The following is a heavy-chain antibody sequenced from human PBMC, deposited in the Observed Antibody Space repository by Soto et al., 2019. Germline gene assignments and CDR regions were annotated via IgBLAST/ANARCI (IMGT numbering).Heavy chain of an antibody. CDR1: GFTFSSYA. CDR2: ISGSGGST. V-gene: IGHV3-23*01. D-gene: IGHD6-6*01. CDR3: AKVVGYSSSPGPNDYMDV. J-gene: IGHJ6*03. Sequence: EVQLLESGGGLVQPGGSLRLSCAASGFTFSSYAMSWVRQAPGKGLEWVSAISGSGGSTYYADSVKGRFTISRDNSKNTLYLQMNSLRAEDTAVYYCAKVVGYSSSPGPNDYMDVWGKGTTVTVSS.